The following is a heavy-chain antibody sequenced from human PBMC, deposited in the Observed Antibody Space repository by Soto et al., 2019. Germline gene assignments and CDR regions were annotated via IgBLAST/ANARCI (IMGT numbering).Heavy chain of an antibody. J-gene: IGHJ4*02. CDR2: IYYSGLT. CDR3: SRERTAVVTQAYFDH. V-gene: IGHV4-39*02. CDR1: DECIRSSADT. Sequence: SETLSLACIVSDECIRSSADTLGLIRQPTGKGLEWIGSIYYSGLTYYNPSFKSRVTISIDTSKNQFSLRLSSVTATDTAVYFCSRERTAVVTQAYFDHWGQGALVTVSS. D-gene: IGHD2-21*02.